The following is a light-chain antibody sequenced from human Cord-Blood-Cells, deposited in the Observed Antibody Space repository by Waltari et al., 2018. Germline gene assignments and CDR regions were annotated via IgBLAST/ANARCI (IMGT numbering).Light chain of an antibody. CDR3: AAWDDSLNGLYV. CDR1: SSNIGRNT. Sequence: QSVLTQPPSASGTPGQRVTISSSGSSSNIGRNTVNWYQPLPGTAPKLLIDWNNQRPSGVPGRFSGSESGTSASMAISVLQSEDEADYYCAAWDDSLNGLYVFGTGNKVTVL. J-gene: IGLJ1*01. CDR2: WNN. V-gene: IGLV1-44*01.